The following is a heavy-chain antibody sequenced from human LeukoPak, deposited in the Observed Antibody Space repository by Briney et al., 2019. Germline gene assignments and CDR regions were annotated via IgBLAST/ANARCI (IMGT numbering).Heavy chain of an antibody. CDR2: ISSSSSYI. D-gene: IGHD3-10*01. CDR3: ARVLLWFGEDFDY. CDR1: GFTFSSYS. V-gene: IGHV3-21*01. J-gene: IGHJ4*02. Sequence: GGSLRLSCAASGFTFSSYSMNWVRQAPGKGLEWVSSISSSSSYIYYADSVKGRFTISRDNAKNSLYLQMNSLRAEDTAVYYCARVLLWFGEDFDYWGQGTLVTVSS.